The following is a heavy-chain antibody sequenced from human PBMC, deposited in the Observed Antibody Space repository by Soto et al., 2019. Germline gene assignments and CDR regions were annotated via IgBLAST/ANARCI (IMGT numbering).Heavy chain of an antibody. CDR1: GYTFTSYG. CDR3: ARTIVVVVAATKFTFDP. V-gene: IGHV1-18*01. J-gene: IGHJ5*02. D-gene: IGHD2-15*01. Sequence: AASVKVSCKASGYTFTSYGISWVRQAPGQGLEWMGWISAYNGNTNYAQKLQGRVTMTTDTSTSTAYMELRSLRSDDTAVYYCARTIVVVVAATKFTFDPWGQGTLVIVSS. CDR2: ISAYNGNT.